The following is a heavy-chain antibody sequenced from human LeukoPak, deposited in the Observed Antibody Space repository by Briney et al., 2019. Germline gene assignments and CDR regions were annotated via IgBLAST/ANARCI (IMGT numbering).Heavy chain of an antibody. CDR3: ASGYSSGWWYFDY. CDR2: INPNSGGT. V-gene: IGHV1-2*02. J-gene: IGHJ4*02. CDR1: GYTFTGYY. D-gene: IGHD6-19*01. Sequence: ASVKVSCKASGYTFTGYYMHWVRQAPGQGLEWMGWINPNSGGTNYAQKFQGRVTMTRDTSISTAYMEQSRLRSDDTAVYYCASGYSSGWWYFDYWGQGTLVTVSS.